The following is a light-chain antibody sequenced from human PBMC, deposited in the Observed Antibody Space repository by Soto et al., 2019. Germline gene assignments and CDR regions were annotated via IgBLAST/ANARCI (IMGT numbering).Light chain of an antibody. CDR2: DAS. J-gene: IGKJ4*01. CDR3: QQSEALVLS. V-gene: IGKV1-33*01. Sequence: DIQMTQSPSSLSASVGDRVTITCQASQDITDYLHWYQQKPGKAPRLLIYDASNLETGVPSRFSGSGSGTDFTFTISSLQPEDTATYYCQQSEALVLSFVGGTKVEI. CDR1: QDITDY.